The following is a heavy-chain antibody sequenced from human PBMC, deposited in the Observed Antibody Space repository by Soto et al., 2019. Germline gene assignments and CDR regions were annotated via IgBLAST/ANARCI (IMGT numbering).Heavy chain of an antibody. Sequence: GAPVKVACTTSGYTFSSSGVTLVRQAPGQGLEWMGWISAYNGNTNYAQKLQGRVTMTTDTSTSTAYMELRSLRSDDTAVYYCARESSSSCHDYWGQGTLVTVSS. CDR1: GYTFSSSG. CDR3: ARESSSSCHDY. V-gene: IGHV1-18*01. D-gene: IGHD6-13*01. J-gene: IGHJ4*02. CDR2: ISAYNGNT.